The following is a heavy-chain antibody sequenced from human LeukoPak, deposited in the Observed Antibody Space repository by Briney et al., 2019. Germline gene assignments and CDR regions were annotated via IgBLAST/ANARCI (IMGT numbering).Heavy chain of an antibody. J-gene: IGHJ6*02. CDR3: ARRGYCSGGSCYGPYYYYGMDV. V-gene: IGHV1-69*04. CDR1: GGTFSSYA. CDR2: IIPILGIA. D-gene: IGHD2-15*01. Sequence: SVKVSCKASGGTFSSYAISWVRQAPGQGLEWMGRIIPILGIANYAQKFQGRVTITADKSTSTAYMELSSLRSGDTAVYYCARRGYCSGGSCYGPYYYYGMDVWGQGTTVTVSS.